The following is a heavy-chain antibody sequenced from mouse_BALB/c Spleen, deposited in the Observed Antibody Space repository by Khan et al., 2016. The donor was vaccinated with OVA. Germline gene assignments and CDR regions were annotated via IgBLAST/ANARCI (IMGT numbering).Heavy chain of an antibody. CDR2: IYPGSGNT. CDR1: GYTFTDYY. V-gene: IGHV1-77*01. CDR3: ERSRDAFAY. D-gene: IGHD3-3*01. Sequence: QVQLQQAGAELARPGASVKLSCKASGYTFTDYYINWVKQRTGQDLEWIGEIYPGSGNTYYTEKFKGKATLTADKSSSTAYMQLSSLTSEDSAVYFCERSRDAFAYWGQGTLVTVSA. J-gene: IGHJ3*01.